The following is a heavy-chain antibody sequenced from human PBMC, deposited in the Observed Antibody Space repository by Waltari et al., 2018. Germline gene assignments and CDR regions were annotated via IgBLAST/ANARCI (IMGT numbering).Heavy chain of an antibody. V-gene: IGHV3-49*03. J-gene: IGHJ3*02. Sequence: EVQLVESGGGLVQPGRSLGLSCTASGFTFGDYGMSRFRRAPGKGLEWVGFIRSKAYGGTTEYAASVKGRFTISRDDSKSIAYLQMNSLKTEDTAVYYCTRGRSGSSDAFDIWGQGTMVTVSS. CDR1: GFTFGDYG. CDR2: IRSKAYGGTT. CDR3: TRGRSGSSDAFDI.